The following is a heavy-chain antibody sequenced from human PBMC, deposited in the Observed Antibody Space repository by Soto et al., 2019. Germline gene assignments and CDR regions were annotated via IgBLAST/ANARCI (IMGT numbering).Heavy chain of an antibody. CDR3: ARGGVVVAGLSVYNWFDP. Sequence: SWIRQPPGKWLEWIGEINHSGSTNYNPSLKSRVTRSVDTAKKQFSLKLSSVTAADTAVYYCARGGVVVAGLSVYNWFDPWSQGTLVTGSA. CDR2: INHSGST. J-gene: IGHJ5*02. V-gene: IGHV4-34*01. D-gene: IGHD2-15*01.